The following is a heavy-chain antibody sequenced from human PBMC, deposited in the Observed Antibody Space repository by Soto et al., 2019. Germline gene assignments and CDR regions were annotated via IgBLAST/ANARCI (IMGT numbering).Heavy chain of an antibody. D-gene: IGHD6-13*01. J-gene: IGHJ5*02. V-gene: IGHV1-46*03. Sequence: GASVKVSCKASGYSFTSYYMHWVRQAPGQGLEWMGKINPSGGSTSYAQKFQGRVTMTRDTSTSTVYMELSSLRSEDTAVYYCAILGVAAAGTRWFDPWGQGTLVTVSS. CDR2: INPSGGST. CDR3: AILGVAAAGTRWFDP. CDR1: GYSFTSYY.